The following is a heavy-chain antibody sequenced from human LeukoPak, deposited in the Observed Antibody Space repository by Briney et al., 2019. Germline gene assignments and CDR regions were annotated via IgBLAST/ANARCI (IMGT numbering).Heavy chain of an antibody. CDR3: AKDGLVGATVPSWFDP. CDR1: GFTFRNYA. Sequence: GGSLRLSCAASGFTFRNYAMSWVRQAPGKGLEWVPAISGGGGNTYYADSVKGRFTISRDNSKNTLYLQMNSLRAEDTAVYYCAKDGLVGATVPSWFDPWGQGTLVTVSS. V-gene: IGHV3-23*01. J-gene: IGHJ5*02. CDR2: ISGGGGNT. D-gene: IGHD1-26*01.